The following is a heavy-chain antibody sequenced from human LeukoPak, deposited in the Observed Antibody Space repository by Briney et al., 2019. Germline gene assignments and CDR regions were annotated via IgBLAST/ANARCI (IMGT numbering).Heavy chain of an antibody. CDR2: INGSGGGT. CDR1: GFTFSSYA. J-gene: IGHJ6*03. D-gene: IGHD2-15*01. Sequence: GGSLRLSCAASGFTFSSYAMNWVRQAPGKGLEWVSAINGSGGGTYYADSVKGRFTISRDNSKNTLYLQMNSLRAEDTAIYYCAKNGDRGAYCTGGTCYPYFYYYMDVWGKGTTVTI. V-gene: IGHV3-23*01. CDR3: AKNGDRGAYCTGGTCYPYFYYYMDV.